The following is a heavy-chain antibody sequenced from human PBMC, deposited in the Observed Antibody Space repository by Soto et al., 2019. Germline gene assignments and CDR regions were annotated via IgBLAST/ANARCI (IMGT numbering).Heavy chain of an antibody. CDR1: RFSVSSYG. J-gene: IGHJ6*03. CDR2: ISYDGSNK. V-gene: IGHV3-30*18. D-gene: IGHD5-18*01. Sequence: GGCMRLSCAASRFSVSSYGMHWVRQDPGKGLEWVAVISYDGSNKYYADSVKGRFTISRDNSKNTLYLQMNSLRAEDTAVYYCAKGIQLTGDYYYYYMDVWGKGTTVTVSS. CDR3: AKGIQLTGDYYYYYMDV.